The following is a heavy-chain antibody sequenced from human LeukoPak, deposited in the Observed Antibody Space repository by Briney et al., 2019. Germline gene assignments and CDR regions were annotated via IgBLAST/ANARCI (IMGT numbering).Heavy chain of an antibody. CDR2: IYSGGST. J-gene: IGHJ4*02. Sequence: PGGSLRLSCAASGFTVSSNYMSWVRQAPGKGLEWVSVIYSGGSTYYADSVKGRFTISGDNSKNTLYLQMNSLRAEDTAVYYCARVMTTPGGYYYDSSGYLFDYWGQGTLVTVSS. CDR3: ARVMTTPGGYYYDSSGYLFDY. V-gene: IGHV3-53*01. CDR1: GFTVSSNY. D-gene: IGHD3-22*01.